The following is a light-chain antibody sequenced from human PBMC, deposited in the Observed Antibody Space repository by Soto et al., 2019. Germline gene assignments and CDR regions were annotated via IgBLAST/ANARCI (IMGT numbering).Light chain of an antibody. CDR3: QQYNNWPLT. CDR2: GES. V-gene: IGKV3-15*01. CDR1: QSVRSH. Sequence: EIVMTQSPVTLSLSPGERATLSCRASQSVRSHLAWFQQKPGQAPRLLIYGESTRATGVPARFSGSGSGTEFTLIISSLQSEDFAVYYCQQYNNWPLTFGGGSKV. J-gene: IGKJ4*01.